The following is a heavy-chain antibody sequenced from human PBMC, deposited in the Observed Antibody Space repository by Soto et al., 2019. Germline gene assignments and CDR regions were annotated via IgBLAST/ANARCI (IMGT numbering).Heavy chain of an antibody. CDR2: IYPGDSDT. CDR1: GYSFTSYW. D-gene: IGHD3-16*02. V-gene: IGHV5-51*01. Sequence: PGESLKISCKGSGYSFTSYWIGWVRQMPGKGLEWMGIIYPGDSDTRYSPSFQGQVTISADKSISTAYLQWSSLKASDTAMYYCARGFVDYVWGSYLAHPPDKWFDPWGKGTLVTAPQ. CDR3: ARGFVDYVWGSYLAHPPDKWFDP. J-gene: IGHJ5*02.